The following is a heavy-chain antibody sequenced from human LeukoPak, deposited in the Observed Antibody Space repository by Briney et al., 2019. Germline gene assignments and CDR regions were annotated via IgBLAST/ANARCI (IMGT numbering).Heavy chain of an antibody. CDR2: ISSSSSYI. J-gene: IGHJ3*02. Sequence: GGSLKLSCAASGFTFSSYSMNWVRQAPGKGLEWVSSISSSSSYIYYADSVKGRFTISRDNAKNSLNLQMNSLRAEDTAVYYCARARSGSGSGAFDIWGQGTMVTVSS. D-gene: IGHD1-26*01. CDR3: ARARSGSGSGAFDI. CDR1: GFTFSSYS. V-gene: IGHV3-21*01.